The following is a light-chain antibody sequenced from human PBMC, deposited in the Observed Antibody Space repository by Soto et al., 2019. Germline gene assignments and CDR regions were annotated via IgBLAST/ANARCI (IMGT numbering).Light chain of an antibody. CDR1: QSVDTTF. Sequence: EIVLTQSPGSLSLSPGQRATLSCRASQSVDTTFFPWYQKKPGQAPRLLIYGASKRATGIPDRFSGSGSGTDFTLSISRLEPEDFAVYYCQQYMSSVTFGQGTKVEIK. CDR2: GAS. V-gene: IGKV3-20*01. CDR3: QQYMSSVT. J-gene: IGKJ1*01.